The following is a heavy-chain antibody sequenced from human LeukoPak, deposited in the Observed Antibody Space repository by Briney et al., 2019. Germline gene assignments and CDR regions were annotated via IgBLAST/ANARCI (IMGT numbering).Heavy chain of an antibody. CDR2: ILADRDAGTK. J-gene: IGHJ5*02. CDR3: AKDLNYGDGRWEFDT. CDR1: GFTFGGLT. V-gene: IGHV3-23*01. D-gene: IGHD4-17*01. Sequence: PGGSLRLSCAASGFTFGGLTLAWVRQTPGKGLEWLSGILADRDAGTKYYADSVKGRFTIYRDNSKNTLYLEMNNMRADDTAVYFCAKDLNYGDGRWEFDTWGQGTLVTV.